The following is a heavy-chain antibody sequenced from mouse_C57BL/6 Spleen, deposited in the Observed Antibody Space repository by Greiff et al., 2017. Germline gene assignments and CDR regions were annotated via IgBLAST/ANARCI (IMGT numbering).Heavy chain of an antibody. CDR3: ARWGTTVVSTPAWFDY. V-gene: IGHV1-39*01. CDR2: INPNYGTT. D-gene: IGHD1-1*01. CDR1: GYSFTDYN. Sequence: VQLQQSGPELVKPGASVQISCKASGYSFTDYNMNWVKQSNGKSLEWIGVINPNYGTTSYNQKFKGKATLTVDQSSSTAYMQLNSLTSADSEVYYCARWGTTVVSTPAWFDYWGQGTLVTVSA. J-gene: IGHJ3*01.